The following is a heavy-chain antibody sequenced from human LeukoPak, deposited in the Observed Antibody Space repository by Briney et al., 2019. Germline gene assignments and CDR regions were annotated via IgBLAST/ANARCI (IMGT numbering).Heavy chain of an antibody. V-gene: IGHV3-30-3*01. J-gene: IGHJ4*02. D-gene: IGHD4-17*01. CDR1: GFTFSSYA. CDR3: ARDLASYGDYMYHFDY. Sequence: GGSLRLSCAASGFTFSSYAMHWVRQAPGKGLEWVAVISYDGSNKYYADSVKGRSTISRDNSKNTLYLQMNSLRAEDTAVYYCARDLASYGDYMYHFDYWGQGTLVTVSS. CDR2: ISYDGSNK.